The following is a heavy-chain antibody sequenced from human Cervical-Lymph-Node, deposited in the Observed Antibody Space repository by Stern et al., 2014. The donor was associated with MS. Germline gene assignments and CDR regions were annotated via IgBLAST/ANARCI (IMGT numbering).Heavy chain of an antibody. D-gene: IGHD3-22*01. CDR2: LRSKIDGGTS. CDR1: GFSFTDAY. J-gene: IGHJ4*02. CDR3: TTDSGYYDTSGYYLFFDN. Sequence: EVQLVESGGGWVKAGGSLRLSCAASGFSFTDAYMSWVRQVPGKGLEWVGRLRSKIDGGTSDYAASVKGRFTISRDDSKNTLYLQMNSLKTEDTAVYYCTTDSGYYDTSGYYLFFDNWGQGAQVTVSS. V-gene: IGHV3-15*01.